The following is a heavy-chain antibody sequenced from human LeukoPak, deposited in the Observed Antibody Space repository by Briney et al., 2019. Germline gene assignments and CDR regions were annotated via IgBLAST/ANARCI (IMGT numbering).Heavy chain of an antibody. Sequence: PGGSLRLSCVASGFTFSTYEMNWVRQAPGKGLEGVSYISRSGDIVYYVDSVKGRFTISRDSAKNSLYLQMDSLRAEDTAVYYCARDIGYYFGSGDSRIFDYWGQGTLVTVSS. CDR1: GFTFSTYE. V-gene: IGHV3-48*03. CDR2: ISRSGDIV. D-gene: IGHD3-10*01. CDR3: ARDIGYYFGSGDSRIFDY. J-gene: IGHJ4*02.